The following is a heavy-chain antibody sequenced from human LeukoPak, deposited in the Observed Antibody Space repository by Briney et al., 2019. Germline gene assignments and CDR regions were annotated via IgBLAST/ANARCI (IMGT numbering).Heavy chain of an antibody. V-gene: IGHV3-23*01. D-gene: IGHD6-13*01. CDR3: AKRRYDTSSLDWFDP. CDR1: GFTFSSYS. J-gene: IGHJ5*02. Sequence: SGGSLRLSCAASGFTFSSYSMNWVRQAPGKGLEWVSTISATGANTYYADSVKGRFTISRDNSKSTLYLQMNSLRVEDAAVYYCAKRRYDTSSLDWFDPWGQGTLVTVSS. CDR2: ISATGANT.